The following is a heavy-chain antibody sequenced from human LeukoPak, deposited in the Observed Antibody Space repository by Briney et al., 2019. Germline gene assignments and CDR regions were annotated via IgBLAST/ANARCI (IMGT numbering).Heavy chain of an antibody. CDR2: IYTSGST. V-gene: IGHV4-61*02. CDR1: GGSISSGSFY. D-gene: IGHD1-26*01. CDR3: ARANHSGSYFSYFDY. J-gene: IGHJ4*02. Sequence: PSETLSLTCTVSGGSISSGSFYWSWIRQPAGKGLEWIGRIYTSGSTNYNPSLKSRVTISVDTSKNQFSLKLSPVTAADTAVYYCARANHSGSYFSYFDYWGQGTLVTVSS.